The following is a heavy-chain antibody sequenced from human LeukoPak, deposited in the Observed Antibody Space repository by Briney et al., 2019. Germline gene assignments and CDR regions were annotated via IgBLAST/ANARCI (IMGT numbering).Heavy chain of an antibody. J-gene: IGHJ4*02. D-gene: IGHD1-26*01. CDR3: TRHPSIVGATSTDY. CDR2: IRSRANSYAT. CDR1: GFTFSGSA. V-gene: IGHV3-73*01. Sequence: SGGSLRLSCAASGFTFSGSARHWVRQASGKGREWVGRIRSRANSYATAYAASVKVRFTISRDESKTTAYLQMNSLKSEDTAVYYCTRHPSIVGATSTDYGGQGTLVTVSS.